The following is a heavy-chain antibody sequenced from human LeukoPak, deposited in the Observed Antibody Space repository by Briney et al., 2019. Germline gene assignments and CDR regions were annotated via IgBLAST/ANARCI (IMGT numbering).Heavy chain of an antibody. J-gene: IGHJ5*02. CDR1: GGSFSGYY. D-gene: IGHD6-19*01. Sequence: SETLSLTCAVYGGSFSGYYWSWIRQPPGKGLEWIGEINHSGSTNYNPSLKSRVTISVDTSKNQFSLKLSSVTAADTAVYYCARGIKAVAGTRLVKNWFDPWGQGTLVTVSS. CDR2: INHSGST. V-gene: IGHV4-34*01. CDR3: ARGIKAVAGTRLVKNWFDP.